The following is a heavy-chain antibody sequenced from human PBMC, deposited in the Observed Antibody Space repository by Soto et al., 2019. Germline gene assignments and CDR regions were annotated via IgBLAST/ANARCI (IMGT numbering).Heavy chain of an antibody. CDR2: INSDGSST. CDR1: GFTFSGDW. J-gene: IGHJ5*02. V-gene: IGHV3-74*01. D-gene: IGHD2-8*01. CDR3: AKDIREDIVLS. Sequence: PGGSLRLSCAASGFTFSGDWMHWVRQAAGKGLVWVSRINSDGSSTNYADSVKGRFTISRDNSKNTLYLQMNSLRAEDTAVYYCAKDIREDIVLSWGQGTLVTVSS.